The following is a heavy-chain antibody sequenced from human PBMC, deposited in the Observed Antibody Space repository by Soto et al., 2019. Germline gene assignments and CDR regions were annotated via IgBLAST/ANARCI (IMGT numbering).Heavy chain of an antibody. CDR2: IYFSGST. D-gene: IGHD5-12*01. CDR3: AGIVATNFDY. J-gene: IGHJ4*02. V-gene: IGHV4-31*03. CDR1: GGSISRSGYY. Sequence: QVQLQESGPGLVKPSQTLSLTCTVSGGSISRSGYYWSWIRQHPGKGLEWIGYIYFSGSTYYNPSLKGRVTVSLDTSRNQFSLNLNSVTAADTAVYYCAGIVATNFDYWGQGTLVTVSS.